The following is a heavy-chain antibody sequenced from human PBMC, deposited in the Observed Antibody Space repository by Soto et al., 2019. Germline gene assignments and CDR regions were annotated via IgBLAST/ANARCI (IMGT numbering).Heavy chain of an antibody. CDR3: ARDPSTTGYYGLDV. J-gene: IGHJ6*02. CDR1: GFTVKNYQ. Sequence: QPVGSLRLSCAASGFTVKNYQMNWVRQAPGKGLEWVSVIYSGGATYYPDSVKGRFTTIRDTSKNTVYLQMNSLRADDTAMYYCARDPSTTGYYGLDVWGQGTTVTVSS. V-gene: IGHV3-53*01. CDR2: IYSGGAT.